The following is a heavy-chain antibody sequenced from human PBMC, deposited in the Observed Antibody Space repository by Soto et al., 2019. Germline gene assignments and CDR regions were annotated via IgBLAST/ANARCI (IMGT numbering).Heavy chain of an antibody. D-gene: IGHD1-7*01. J-gene: IGHJ6*03. CDR3: AGTTSHQWYYMDV. CDR2: TYYRSRWYN. Sequence: PSQTLSLTCAISGDSVSSNSAAWNWIRLSPSRGLEWLARTYYRSRWYNDYAVSLRSRITVNPDTSKNQFSLQLTSVAPEDTAVYYCAGTTSHQWYYMDVWGKGTTVTVSS. V-gene: IGHV6-1*01. CDR1: GDSVSSNSAA.